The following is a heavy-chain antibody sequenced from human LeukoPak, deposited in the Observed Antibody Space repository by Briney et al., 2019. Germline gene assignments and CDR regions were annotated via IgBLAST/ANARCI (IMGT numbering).Heavy chain of an antibody. V-gene: IGHV3-66*01. Sequence: GGSLRLSCAASGFTVSRNYMSWARLAPGKGLEWVSIITSAGSTHYATSVKGRFTISRDNSKNTVYLQMNSLRAEDTAEYYCATRGLSGYYYGMDVWGQGTTVTVSS. CDR2: ITSAGST. CDR1: GFTVSRNY. D-gene: IGHD3/OR15-3a*01. CDR3: ATRGLSGYYYGMDV. J-gene: IGHJ6*02.